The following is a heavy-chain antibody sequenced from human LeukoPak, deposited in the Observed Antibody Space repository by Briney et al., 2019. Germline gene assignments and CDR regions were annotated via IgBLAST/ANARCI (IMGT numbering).Heavy chain of an antibody. CDR1: GFTFSDYY. CDR3: ARTPRRHNWFDP. J-gene: IGHJ5*02. Sequence: PGGSLRLSCAASGFTFSDYYMSWMRQAPGKGLEWVSYISSSGSTIYYADSVRGRFTISRDNAKNSLYLQMNSLRAEDTAVYYCARTPRRHNWFDPWGQGTLVTVSS. CDR2: ISSSGSTI. V-gene: IGHV3-11*01.